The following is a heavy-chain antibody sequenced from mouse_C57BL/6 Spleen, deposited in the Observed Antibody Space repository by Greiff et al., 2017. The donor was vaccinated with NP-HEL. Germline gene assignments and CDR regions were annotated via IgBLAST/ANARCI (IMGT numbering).Heavy chain of an antibody. Sequence: VQLQQSGPELVKPGASVKISCKASGYAFSSSWMNWVKQRPGKGLEWIGRIYPGDGDTNYNGKFKGKATLTADKSSSTAYMQLSSLTSEDSAVYFCARKGAGAYYFDYWGQGTTLTVSS. CDR3: ARKGAGAYYFDY. CDR2: IYPGDGDT. D-gene: IGHD3-3*01. V-gene: IGHV1-82*01. J-gene: IGHJ2*01. CDR1: GYAFSSSW.